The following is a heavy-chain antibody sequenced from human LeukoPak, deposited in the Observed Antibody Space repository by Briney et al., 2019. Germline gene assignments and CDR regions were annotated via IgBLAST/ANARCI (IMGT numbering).Heavy chain of an antibody. V-gene: IGHV3-53*01. Sequence: GGSLRLSCAASGFTVSSNYMSWVRQAPGKGLEWVSVIYSGGSTYYADSVKGRFTISRDNSKNTLYLQMNSLRAEDTAVYYCARGSPEILRSYYYYYMDVWGKGTTVTLSS. J-gene: IGHJ6*03. CDR3: ARGSPEILRSYYYYYMDV. D-gene: IGHD4-17*01. CDR1: GFTVSSNY. CDR2: IYSGGST.